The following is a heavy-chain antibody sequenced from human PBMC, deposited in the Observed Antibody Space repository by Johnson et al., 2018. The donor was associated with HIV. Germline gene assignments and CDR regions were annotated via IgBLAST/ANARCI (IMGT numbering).Heavy chain of an antibody. J-gene: IGHJ3*02. Sequence: QVQLVESGGGVVQPGTSLRLSCAASGFTFRTYAIHWVRQVPGKGLEWVAVVLHDGNNKYYADSVKGRFTISRDNAKNSLYLQMNSLRAEDTAVYYCARDIPQADAFDIWGQGTMVTVSS. CDR3: ARDIPQADAFDI. CDR1: GFTFRTYA. V-gene: IGHV3-30*04. D-gene: IGHD2-2*02. CDR2: VLHDGNNK.